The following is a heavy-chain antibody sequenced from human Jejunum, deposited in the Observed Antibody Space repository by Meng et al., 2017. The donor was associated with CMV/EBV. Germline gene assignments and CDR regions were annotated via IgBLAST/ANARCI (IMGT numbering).Heavy chain of an antibody. CDR1: GLSFRTSL. Sequence: GLSFRTSLMHWVRQAPGKGLEWVAVIWSDGSSQYYADSVEGRFTISRDNSKNTLYLQMNSLRVEDTAVYYCAKGMSWGTNSYHFDLWGRGSLVTVSS. J-gene: IGHJ2*01. V-gene: IGHV3-33*06. D-gene: IGHD4/OR15-4a*01. CDR3: AKGMSWGTNSYHFDL. CDR2: IWSDGSSQ.